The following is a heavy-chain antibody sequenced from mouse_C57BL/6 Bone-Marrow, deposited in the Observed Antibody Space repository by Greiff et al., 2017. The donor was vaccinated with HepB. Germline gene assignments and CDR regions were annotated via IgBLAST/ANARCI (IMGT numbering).Heavy chain of an antibody. CDR2: ISSGGSYT. J-gene: IGHJ2*01. D-gene: IGHD4-1*02. Sequence: EVQLVESGGDLVKPGGSLKLSCAASGFTFSSYGMSWVRQTPDKRLEWVATISSGGSYTYYPDSVKGRFTISRDNAKNTLYLQMSSLKSEDTAMYYCASATGVFDYWGQGTTLTVSS. CDR3: ASATGVFDY. V-gene: IGHV5-6*01. CDR1: GFTFSSYG.